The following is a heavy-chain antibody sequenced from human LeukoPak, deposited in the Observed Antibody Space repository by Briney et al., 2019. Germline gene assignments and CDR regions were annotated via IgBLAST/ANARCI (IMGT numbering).Heavy chain of an antibody. Sequence: ASVKVSCKASGYISTSYYMHWVRQAPGQGLEWMGIINPSGGSTSYAQKFQGRVTMTRDTSTSTVYMELSSLRSEDTAVYYCARDPIVATTSFDYWGQGTLVTVSS. CDR2: INPSGGST. D-gene: IGHD5-12*01. J-gene: IGHJ4*02. V-gene: IGHV1-46*01. CDR1: GYISTSYY. CDR3: ARDPIVATTSFDY.